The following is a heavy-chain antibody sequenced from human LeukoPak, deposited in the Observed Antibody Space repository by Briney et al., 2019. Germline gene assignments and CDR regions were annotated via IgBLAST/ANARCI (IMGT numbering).Heavy chain of an antibody. CDR1: GFTFSSYA. V-gene: IGHV3-23*01. D-gene: IGHD6-19*01. CDR2: ISGSGGST. J-gene: IGHJ4*02. CDR3: AKEPRNSGWYRGTHFDY. Sequence: PGGSLRLSCAASGFTFSSYAMSWVRQAPGKGLEWVSAISGSGGSTYYADSVKGRFTISRDNSKNTLYLQMNSLRAEDTAVYYCAKEPRNSGWYRGTHFDYWGQGTLVTVSS.